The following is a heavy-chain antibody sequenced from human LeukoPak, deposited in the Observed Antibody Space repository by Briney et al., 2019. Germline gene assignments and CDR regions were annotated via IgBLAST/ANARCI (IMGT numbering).Heavy chain of an antibody. D-gene: IGHD5-18*01. CDR1: GYTFTSYG. CDR2: ISGYNGNT. V-gene: IGHV1-18*01. CDR3: ARVWGSMVTGALYNSYGMDV. J-gene: IGHJ6*02. Sequence: VSVKLSCKASGYTFTSYGINWVRQAPGQGLEWMGWISGYNGNTNYAQNLQRRVTMTTDTSTSTAYMELRSLRSDDTAVYYCARVWGSMVTGALYNSYGMDVWGQGTSVTVSS.